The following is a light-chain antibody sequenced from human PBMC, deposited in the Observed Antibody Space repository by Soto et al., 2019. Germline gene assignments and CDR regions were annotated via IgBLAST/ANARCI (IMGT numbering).Light chain of an antibody. CDR1: RDLSGW. V-gene: IGKV1D-12*01. CDR2: AAS. J-gene: IGKJ5*01. Sequence: QMPQSQSSVSASVGDRVTITCRASRDLSGWLAWYQQKPGKAPKLLISAASSLQSGVPSRFSGSGSGTDFTLTIRSLQPEDFATYYCQQPISFPITFGQGTRLEIK. CDR3: QQPISFPIT.